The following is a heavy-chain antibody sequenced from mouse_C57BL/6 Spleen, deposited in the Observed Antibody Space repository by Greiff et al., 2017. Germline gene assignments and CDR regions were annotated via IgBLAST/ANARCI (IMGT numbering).Heavy chain of an antibody. V-gene: IGHV8-12*01. J-gene: IGHJ2*01. CDR1: GFSLSTSGMG. CDR3: ARSFDGYQFSYYFDY. Sequence: QVTLKVSGPGILQSSQTLSLTCSFSGFSLSTSGMGVSWIRPPSGKGLEWLAHTYWDDVKCYNPFLKSRPTISKDTSRTQVFLKITSVDAADTASYYCARSFDGYQFSYYFDYWGQGTTLTVSS. CDR2: TYWDDVK. D-gene: IGHD2-3*01.